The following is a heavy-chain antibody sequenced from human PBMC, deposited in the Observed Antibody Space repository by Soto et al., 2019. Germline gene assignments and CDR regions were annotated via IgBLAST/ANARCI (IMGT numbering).Heavy chain of an antibody. D-gene: IGHD4-17*01. CDR2: ISGSGGRT. CDR1: GFTFSSYA. J-gene: IGHJ5*02. Sequence: GGSLRLSCAASGFTFSSYAMSWVRQAPGKGLEWVSSISGSGGRTYYADSEKGRFTISRDNSKNTLYLQMKSLGAEDTAVYYCASLSSTSTTASGPWGQGTLVTVSS. CDR3: ASLSSTSTTASGP. V-gene: IGHV3-23*01.